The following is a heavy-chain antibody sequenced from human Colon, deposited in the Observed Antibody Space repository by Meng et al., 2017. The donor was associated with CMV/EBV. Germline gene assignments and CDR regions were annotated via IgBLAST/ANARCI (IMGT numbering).Heavy chain of an antibody. V-gene: IGHV3-7*01. Sequence: GESLKISCGAYGFDFSSYWLNWVRQAPGKGLEWVASIKEDGSDKYYLDSVKGRFTISRDNAKNTLYLQMNSLRGEDTAEYYCARDNYYGMDVWGQGTTVTVSS. CDR2: IKEDGSDK. J-gene: IGHJ6*02. CDR3: ARDNYYGMDV. CDR1: GFDFSSYW.